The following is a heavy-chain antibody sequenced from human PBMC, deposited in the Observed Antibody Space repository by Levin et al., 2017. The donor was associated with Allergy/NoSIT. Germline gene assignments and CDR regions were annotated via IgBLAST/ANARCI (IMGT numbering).Heavy chain of an antibody. D-gene: IGHD6-13*01. CDR1: GGTLSNNA. Sequence: SVKVSCKAFGGTLSNNAISWVRQAPGQGLEWMGGIIPMFGKATYAPQFQGRVTITADKSTSTAYMQLSGLRSEDTAVYFCARDGDRMGSWPYDAFEFWGQGTVVAVSS. CDR2: IIPMFGKA. V-gene: IGHV1-69*06. J-gene: IGHJ3*01. CDR3: ARDGDRMGSWPYDAFEF.